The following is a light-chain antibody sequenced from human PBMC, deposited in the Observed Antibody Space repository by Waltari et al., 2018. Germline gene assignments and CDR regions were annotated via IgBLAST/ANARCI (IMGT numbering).Light chain of an antibody. CDR2: AAS. J-gene: IGKJ1*01. Sequence: EIVMTQSPATLSVSPGERATLPCRASQSVSSNLAWYQQQPGQAPRLLIYAASTRATGSRATFSGSGSVTEFTLTISRLGSEAFAVYYCQQYNNWPRTFGQGTRVEI. CDR1: QSVSSN. V-gene: IGKV3-15*01. CDR3: QQYNNWPRT.